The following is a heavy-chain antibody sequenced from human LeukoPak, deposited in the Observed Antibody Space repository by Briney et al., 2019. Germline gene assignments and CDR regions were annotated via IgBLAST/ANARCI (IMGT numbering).Heavy chain of an antibody. V-gene: IGHV3-7*01. CDR3: ARSTSSSAGY. Sequence: GGSLRLSCAASGFTFSSYGMHWVRQAPGKGLEWVANIKQDGSEKYYVDSVKGRFTISRDNAKNSLYLQMNSLRAEDTAVYYCARSTSSSAGYWGQGTLVTVSS. CDR1: GFTFSSYG. J-gene: IGHJ4*02. D-gene: IGHD6-13*01. CDR2: IKQDGSEK.